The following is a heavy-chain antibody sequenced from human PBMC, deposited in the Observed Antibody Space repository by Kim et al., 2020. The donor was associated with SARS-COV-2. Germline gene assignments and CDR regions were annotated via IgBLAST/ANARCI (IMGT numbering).Heavy chain of an antibody. Sequence: SETLSLTCAVSGGSISSSNWWSWVRQPPGKGLEWIGEIYHSGSTNYNPSLKSRVTISVDKSKNQFSLKLSSVTAADTAVYYCARGVLAWTGVVVTLGSAFDIWGQGTMVTVSS. CDR2: IYHSGST. V-gene: IGHV4-4*02. J-gene: IGHJ3*02. D-gene: IGHD3-22*01. CDR1: GGSISSSNW. CDR3: ARGVLAWTGVVVTLGSAFDI.